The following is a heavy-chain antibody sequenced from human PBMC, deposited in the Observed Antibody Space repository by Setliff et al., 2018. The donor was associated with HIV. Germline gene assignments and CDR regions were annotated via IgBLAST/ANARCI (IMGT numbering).Heavy chain of an antibody. CDR2: INPNNGGT. CDR1: GYTFTGYY. D-gene: IGHD3-9*01. V-gene: IGHV1-2*02. J-gene: IGHJ4*02. Sequence: ASVKVSCKASGYTFTGYYMHWVRQAPGQGLEWMGWINPNNGGTNYAQKFQGRVTMTRDTSTSTAYMELSGLRSEDTALYYCAGSILTGYYTFGADYWGQGTLVTVSS. CDR3: AGSILTGYYTFGADY.